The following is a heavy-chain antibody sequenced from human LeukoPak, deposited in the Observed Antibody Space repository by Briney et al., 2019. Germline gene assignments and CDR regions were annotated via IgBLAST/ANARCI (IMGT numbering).Heavy chain of an antibody. J-gene: IGHJ6*03. D-gene: IGHD2-2*01. V-gene: IGHV4-30-4*02. Sequence: SETLSLTCTVSGGSISSGDYYWSWIRQPPGKGLEWIGYIYYSGSTYYNPSLKSRVTTSVDTSKNQFSLKLTSVTAADTAVYYCARGLLKGQLHLGYSYYMDVWGKGTTITVSS. CDR1: GGSISSGDYY. CDR3: ARGLLKGQLHLGYSYYMDV. CDR2: IYYSGST.